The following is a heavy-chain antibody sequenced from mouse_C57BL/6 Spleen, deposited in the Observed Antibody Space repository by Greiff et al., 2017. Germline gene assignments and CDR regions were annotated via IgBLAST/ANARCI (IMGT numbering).Heavy chain of an antibody. D-gene: IGHD1-1*02. CDR3: ARVGRHMVGGFAY. CDR2: IDPSDSYT. J-gene: IGHJ3*01. V-gene: IGHV1-69*01. Sequence: QVQLQQPGAELVMPGASVKLSCKASGYTFTSYWMHWVKQRPGQGLEWIGEIDPSDSYTNYNQKFKGKSTLTVAKSSSTAYMQLISLTSEDSAVYCCARVGRHMVGGFAYWGQGTLVTVSA. CDR1: GYTFTSYW.